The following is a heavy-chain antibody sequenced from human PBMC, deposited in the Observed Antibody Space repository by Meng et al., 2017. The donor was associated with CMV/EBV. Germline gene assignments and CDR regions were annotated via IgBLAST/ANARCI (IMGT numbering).Heavy chain of an antibody. CDR1: GFTFSSYW. J-gene: IGHJ2*01. V-gene: IGHV3-30*13. Sequence: GESLKISCAASGFTFSSYWMSWVRQAPGKGLEWVTVISYDGSNKYFADSVKGRFNISRDISKNRLYLRMNGLTTEDTAVYYCARGGRLLDINWYFDLWGRGTLVTVSS. CDR2: ISYDGSNK. D-gene: IGHD3/OR15-3a*01. CDR3: ARGGRLLDINWYFDL.